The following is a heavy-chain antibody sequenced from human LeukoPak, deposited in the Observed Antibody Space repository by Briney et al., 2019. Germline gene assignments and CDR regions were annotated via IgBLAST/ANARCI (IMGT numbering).Heavy chain of an antibody. CDR3: ARDRGYSSSWYAFDI. D-gene: IGHD6-13*01. Sequence: PGGSLRLSCAASGFTFSSYGMQWVRQAPGKGLEWVAVISYDGSNKYYADSVKGRFTISRDNSKNTLYLQMNSLRAEDTAVYYCARDRGYSSSWYAFDIWGQGTMVTVSS. CDR2: ISYDGSNK. J-gene: IGHJ3*02. CDR1: GFTFSSYG. V-gene: IGHV3-30*03.